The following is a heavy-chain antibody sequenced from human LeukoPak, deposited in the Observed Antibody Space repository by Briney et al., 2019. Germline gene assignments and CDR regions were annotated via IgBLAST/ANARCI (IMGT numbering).Heavy chain of an antibody. Sequence: GGSLRLSCAASGFPVDSNYMNWVRQAPEKGLEWVSVLYEDGRIYYADSVKGRFTISRDTSKNILSLQLNGLRAEDTAVYYCARGGGYYPIDYWGQGTLVTVSS. CDR1: GFPVDSNY. D-gene: IGHD2-15*01. J-gene: IGHJ4*02. V-gene: IGHV3-53*01. CDR3: ARGGGYYPIDY. CDR2: LYEDGRI.